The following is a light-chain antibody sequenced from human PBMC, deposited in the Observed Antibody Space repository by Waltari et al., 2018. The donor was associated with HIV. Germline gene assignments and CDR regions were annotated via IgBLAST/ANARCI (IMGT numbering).Light chain of an antibody. CDR2: EVT. Sequence: QSALTQPPSASGSPGQSVTISCTGTSSDVGVYTYISWYQQHPGKAPKLMIFEVTKRPSGVPDRFSGSKSGNTASLTVSGLQAEDEAVYYCCSYAGSDVVFGGGTKLTVL. CDR3: CSYAGSDVV. CDR1: SSDVGVYTY. J-gene: IGLJ2*01. V-gene: IGLV2-8*01.